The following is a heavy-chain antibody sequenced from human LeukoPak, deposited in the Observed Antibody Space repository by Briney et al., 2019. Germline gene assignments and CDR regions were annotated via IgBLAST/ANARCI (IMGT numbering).Heavy chain of an antibody. CDR2: ISYDGSNK. CDR1: GFTFSSYG. Sequence: PGGSLRLSCAASGFTFSSYGMHWVRQAPGKGLEWVTLISYDGSNKHYADSVKGRFTISRDNSKNTLYLQMNSLRAEDTAVYYCAKDLRGLTYYYEYWGQGTLVTVSS. J-gene: IGHJ4*02. CDR3: AKDLRGLTYYYEY. V-gene: IGHV3-30*18. D-gene: IGHD3-10*01.